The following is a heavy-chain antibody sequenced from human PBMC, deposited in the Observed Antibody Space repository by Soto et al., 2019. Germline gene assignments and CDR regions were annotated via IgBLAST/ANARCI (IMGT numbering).Heavy chain of an antibody. Sequence: EVHLVESGGGLVKPGGSLRLSCAASGFIFSSYSMNWVRQAPGKGLEWVSSISSSSSYIDYADSVKGRFTISRDNAKNSLYLQMNSLRPEDTAVYYCARDPRDLGFDYWGQGTLVTVSS. CDR1: GFIFSSYS. CDR3: ARDPRDLGFDY. D-gene: IGHD3-10*01. J-gene: IGHJ4*02. CDR2: ISSSSSYI. V-gene: IGHV3-21*01.